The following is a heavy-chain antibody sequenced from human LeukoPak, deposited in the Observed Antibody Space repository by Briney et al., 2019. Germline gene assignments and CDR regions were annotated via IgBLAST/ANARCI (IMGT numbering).Heavy chain of an antibody. J-gene: IGHJ4*02. Sequence: SETLSLTCTVSGGSISSYYWSWIRQPPGKGLEWIGYIYSSGSTNYNPSLKSRVTISVDTSKNQFSLKLSSVTAADTAVYYCARDDITFGGVIVIGYFDYWGQGTLVTVSS. CDR1: GGSISSYY. V-gene: IGHV4-59*12. CDR2: IYSSGST. CDR3: ARDDITFGGVIVIGYFDY. D-gene: IGHD3-16*02.